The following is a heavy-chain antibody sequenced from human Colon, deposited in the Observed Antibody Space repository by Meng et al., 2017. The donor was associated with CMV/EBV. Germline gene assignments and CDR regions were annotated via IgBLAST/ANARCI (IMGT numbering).Heavy chain of an antibody. CDR1: WFSLSTIGMG. J-gene: IGHJ4*02. Sequence: QITLKESGPTLVQPTQTLTLTCTFSWFSLSTIGMGVGWIRQPPGKALEWLGVIYWDDDKRYSPSLKSRLTITKDTSKNQVVLTMTNLDPLDTATYYCAHRPYGSGSYFFDYWGQGTLVTVSS. CDR2: IYWDDDK. CDR3: AHRPYGSGSYFFDY. V-gene: IGHV2-5*02. D-gene: IGHD3-10*01.